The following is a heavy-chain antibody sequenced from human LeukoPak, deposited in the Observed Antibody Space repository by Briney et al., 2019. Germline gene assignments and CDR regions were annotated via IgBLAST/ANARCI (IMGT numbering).Heavy chain of an antibody. CDR3: ARDRYDSSGYYPVEFDY. J-gene: IGHJ4*02. CDR1: GFTFSSYS. D-gene: IGHD3-22*01. Sequence: PGGSLRLSCAASGFTFSSYSMNWVRQAPGKGLEWVSSISSSSSYIYYADSVKGRFTISRDNAKNSLYLQMNSLRAEDTAVYYCARDRYDSSGYYPVEFDYWGQGTLVTVSS. V-gene: IGHV3-21*01. CDR2: ISSSSSYI.